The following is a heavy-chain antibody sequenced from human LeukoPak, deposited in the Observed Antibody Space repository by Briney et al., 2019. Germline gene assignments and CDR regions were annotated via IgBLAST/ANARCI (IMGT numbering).Heavy chain of an antibody. CDR2: ISAYNGNT. V-gene: IGHV1-18*01. CDR1: GYTFTSYG. Sequence: GASVKVSCKASGYTFTSYGIGWVRQAPGQGLEWMGWISAYNGNTNYAQKLQGRVTMTTDTSTSTAYMELRSLRSDDTAVYYCARRVYCSSTSCGVLNWFDPWGQGTLVTVSS. D-gene: IGHD2-2*01. J-gene: IGHJ5*02. CDR3: ARRVYCSSTSCGVLNWFDP.